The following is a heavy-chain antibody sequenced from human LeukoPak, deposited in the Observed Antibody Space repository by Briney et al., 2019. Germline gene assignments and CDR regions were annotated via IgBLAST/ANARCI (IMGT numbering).Heavy chain of an antibody. J-gene: IGHJ4*02. D-gene: IGHD1-1*01. V-gene: IGHV3-30*02. CDR1: GFTFSSYG. Sequence: GGSLRLSCAASGFTFSSYGMHWVRQAPGKGLEWVAVIRYDGSNKYYADSVKGRFTISRDNSKNTLYLQMNSLRAEDTAVYYCATLDFYFDYWGQGTLVTVSS. CDR3: ATLDFYFDY. CDR2: IRYDGSNK.